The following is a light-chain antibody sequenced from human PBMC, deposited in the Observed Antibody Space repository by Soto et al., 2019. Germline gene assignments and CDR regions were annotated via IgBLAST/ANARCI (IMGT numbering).Light chain of an antibody. J-gene: IGLJ2*01. V-gene: IGLV4-69*02. CDR3: QTWGNGLVV. CDR2: LTSGGRH. CDR1: SGHSSYA. Sequence: QAVLTQSRSASASLGASVKLTCTLSSGHSSYAIAWHQQQPEKGPRYLMKLTSGGRHSKGDGIPDRFSGSSSGAERYLTISSLQSEDVADYYCQTWGNGLVVFGGGTKVTVL.